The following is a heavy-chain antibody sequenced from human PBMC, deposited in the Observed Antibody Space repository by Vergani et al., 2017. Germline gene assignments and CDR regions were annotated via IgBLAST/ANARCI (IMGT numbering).Heavy chain of an antibody. V-gene: IGHV3-66*01. CDR2: IYSGGST. CDR3: ARGSRSDYLNWFDP. D-gene: IGHD4-17*01. J-gene: IGHJ5*02. Sequence: VQLVESGGGLVKPGGSLRLSCAASGFPVSSNYMSWVRQAPGKGLEWVSVIYSGGSTYYADSVKGRFTISRDNSKNSLYLQMNSLRAEDTALYHCARGSRSDYLNWFDPWGQGTLVTVSS. CDR1: GFPVSSNY.